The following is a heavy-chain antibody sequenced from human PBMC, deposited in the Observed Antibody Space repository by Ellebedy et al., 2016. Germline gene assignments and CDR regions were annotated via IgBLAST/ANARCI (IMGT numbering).Heavy chain of an antibody. CDR1: GESFSGYY. Sequence: SETLSLXCAVYGESFSGYYWSWIRQPPGKGLEWIGEINHSGSTNYNPSLKSRVTISVDTSKNQFSLKLSSVTAADTAVYYCARGMITFGGVIVTLGYWGQGTLVTVSS. D-gene: IGHD3-16*02. J-gene: IGHJ4*02. CDR3: ARGMITFGGVIVTLGY. V-gene: IGHV4-34*01. CDR2: INHSGST.